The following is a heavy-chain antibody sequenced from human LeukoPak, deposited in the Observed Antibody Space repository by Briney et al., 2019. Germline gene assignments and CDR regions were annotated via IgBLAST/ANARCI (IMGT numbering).Heavy chain of an antibody. CDR1: GGFLSSYY. Sequence: SETLSLTCTVSGGFLSSYYWSAMRQPPGKGLEGIGDIYTSGSTNDNSALRSRVTISVDTSKNQFSLKLSSVTAADTAVYYCARHVDYGSGSYYWFDPWGQGTLVTVSS. J-gene: IGHJ5*02. CDR3: ARHVDYGSGSYYWFDP. CDR2: IYTSGST. V-gene: IGHV4-4*09. D-gene: IGHD3-10*01.